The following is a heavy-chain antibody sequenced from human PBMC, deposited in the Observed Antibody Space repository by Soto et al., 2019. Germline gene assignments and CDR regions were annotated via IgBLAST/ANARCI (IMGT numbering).Heavy chain of an antibody. CDR2: IKFDASTT. D-gene: IGHD1-1*01. Sequence: EVQLVESGGGLVQPGGSLRLACAASEITFTDYWMHWVRQAPGKGLVWVSRIKFDASTTNYADSVKGRFTISRDNAKNTLYLQMNSLRVEDTAVYYCARWVPGHYGFDMWGQGTMVTVSS. CDR3: ARWVPGHYGFDM. J-gene: IGHJ3*02. CDR1: EITFTDYW. V-gene: IGHV3-74*01.